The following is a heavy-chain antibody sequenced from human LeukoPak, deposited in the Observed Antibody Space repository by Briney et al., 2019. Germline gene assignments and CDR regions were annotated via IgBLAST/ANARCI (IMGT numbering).Heavy chain of an antibody. J-gene: IGHJ4*02. CDR1: GYTFTGYY. CDR3: ARDLHWGPDY. V-gene: IGHV1-2*02. Sequence: ASVKVSCKASGYTFTGYYIHWVRQAPGQGLEWMGWINPNTGDTNYAQRFQGRVTMTRDMSINTAYMELSRLRSDDTAVYYCARDLHWGPDYWGQGTLVTVSS. D-gene: IGHD7-27*01. CDR2: INPNTGDT.